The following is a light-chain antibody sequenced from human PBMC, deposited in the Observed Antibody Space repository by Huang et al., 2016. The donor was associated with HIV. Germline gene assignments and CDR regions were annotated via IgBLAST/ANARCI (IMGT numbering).Light chain of an antibody. Sequence: AIQMTQSPASLSASVGDRVTITCRASKDIGNDLGWYQQRRGKAPKLLVSAASRLQSGVPSRFTGSGSGTHFTLTISGLQPEDFATYYCLQDYTYPWTFGQGTKVEI. CDR2: AAS. J-gene: IGKJ1*01. V-gene: IGKV1-6*01. CDR1: KDIGND. CDR3: LQDYTYPWT.